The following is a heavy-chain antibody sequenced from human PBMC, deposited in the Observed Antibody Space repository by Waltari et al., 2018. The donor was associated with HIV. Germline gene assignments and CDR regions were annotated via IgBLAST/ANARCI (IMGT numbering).Heavy chain of an antibody. CDR1: GYTLTELS. Sequence: QVQLVLSGAEVKKPGASVKVSCKVSGYTLTELSIHWVRQAPGKGLEWMVGFDPEDGETIYAQKFQGRVTMTEETSTDTAYMELSSLRSEDTAVYYCATDSSVRGGTRFDYWGQGTLVTVSS. D-gene: IGHD1-1*01. CDR2: FDPEDGET. V-gene: IGHV1-24*01. CDR3: ATDSSVRGGTRFDY. J-gene: IGHJ4*02.